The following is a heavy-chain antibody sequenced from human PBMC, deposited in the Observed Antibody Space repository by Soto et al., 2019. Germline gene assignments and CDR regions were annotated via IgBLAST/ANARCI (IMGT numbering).Heavy chain of an antibody. J-gene: IGHJ4*02. D-gene: IGHD1-1*01. Sequence: GGSLRLSCAASGFSISTYGVTWVRQAPGKGLEWVSGFSGSSGNTYYADSVKGHFTISRDNPKNTVYLQMNSLRAEDTAVYYCARWNGYGDSWGQGTLVTVSS. CDR3: ARWNGYGDS. CDR1: GFSISTYG. CDR2: FSGSSGNT. V-gene: IGHV3-23*01.